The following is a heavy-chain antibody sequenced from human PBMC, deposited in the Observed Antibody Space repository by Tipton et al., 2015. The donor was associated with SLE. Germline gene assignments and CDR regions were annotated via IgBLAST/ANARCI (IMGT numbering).Heavy chain of an antibody. V-gene: IGHV4-4*08. CDR3: ARHFPAPGIAAAGFDY. D-gene: IGHD6-13*01. J-gene: IGHJ4*02. CDR1: GGSISSYY. CDR2: IYTSGST. Sequence: TLSLTCTVSGGSISSYYWSWIRQPPGKGLEWIGYIYTSGSTNYNPSLKSRVTISVDTSKNQFSLKLSSVTAADTAVYYCARHFPAPGIAAAGFDYWGQGTLVTVSS.